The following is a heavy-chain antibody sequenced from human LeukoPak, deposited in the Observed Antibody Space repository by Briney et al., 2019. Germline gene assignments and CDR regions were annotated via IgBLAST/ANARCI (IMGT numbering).Heavy chain of an antibody. V-gene: IGHV4-34*01. CDR3: ARAIAHYYGSGSYSDY. J-gene: IGHJ4*02. CDR1: GGSFSGYY. Sequence: SETLSLTCAVYGGSFSGYYWSWIRRPPGEGLEWIGEINHSGSTNYNPSLKSRVTISVDTSKNQFSLKLSSVTAADTAVYYCARAIAHYYGSGSYSDYWGQGTLVTVSS. CDR2: INHSGST. D-gene: IGHD3-10*01.